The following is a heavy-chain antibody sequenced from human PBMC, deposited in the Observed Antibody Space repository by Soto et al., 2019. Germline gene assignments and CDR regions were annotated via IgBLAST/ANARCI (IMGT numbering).Heavy chain of an antibody. Sequence: QVQLQESGPGLVKPSQTLSLTCTVSGGSISSGGYYWSWIRQHPGKGLEWIGYIYYSGSTYYNPSLKSRVTISVDTSKNQFSLELSSVTAADTAVYYCARGIDYYDSSGFHSLPVDYWGQGTLVTVSS. J-gene: IGHJ4*02. V-gene: IGHV4-31*03. CDR2: IYYSGST. CDR3: ARGIDYYDSSGFHSLPVDY. CDR1: GGSISSGGYY. D-gene: IGHD3-22*01.